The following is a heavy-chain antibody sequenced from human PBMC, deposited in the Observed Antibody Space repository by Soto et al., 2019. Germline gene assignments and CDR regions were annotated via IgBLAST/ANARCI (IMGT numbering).Heavy chain of an antibody. CDR2: IWYDGSNK. J-gene: IGHJ1*01. CDR1: GFTFSSYG. D-gene: IGHD3-10*01. Sequence: PGGSLRLSCAASGFTFSSYGMHWVRQAPGKGLEWVAVIWYDGSNKYYADSVKGRFTISRDNSKNTLYLQMNSLRAEDTAVYYCARDSDYYGSGSYYKTDEYFQHWGQGTLVTVSS. V-gene: IGHV3-33*01. CDR3: ARDSDYYGSGSYYKTDEYFQH.